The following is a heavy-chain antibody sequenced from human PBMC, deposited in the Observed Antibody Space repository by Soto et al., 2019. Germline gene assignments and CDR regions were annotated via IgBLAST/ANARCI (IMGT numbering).Heavy chain of an antibody. CDR1: GFTFTNYG. V-gene: IGHV3-33*01. CDR2: IWFDGSKE. Sequence: QVQLVESGGGMVQPGRSLRLSCATSGFTFTNYGLHWVRQAPGKGLEWVAVIWFDGSKEYYSESVKGRFTISRDNSKNTFHRQMSSLRAEDTAVYYCVRGLLWFGEFDYWGQGTQVTVSS. J-gene: IGHJ4*02. D-gene: IGHD3-10*01. CDR3: VRGLLWFGEFDY.